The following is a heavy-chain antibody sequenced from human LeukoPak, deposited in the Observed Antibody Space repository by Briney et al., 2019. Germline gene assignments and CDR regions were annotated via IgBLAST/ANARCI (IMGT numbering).Heavy chain of an antibody. D-gene: IGHD2-2*01. CDR1: GGTFSSYA. CDR3: ARDIGYCSSTSCLPESYYYYYMDV. Sequence: SVKVYCKASGGTFSSYAISWVRQAPGQGLEWMGGIIPIFGTANYAQKFQGRVTITADESTSAAYMELSSLRSEDTAVYYCARDIGYCSSTSCLPESYYYYYMDVWGKGTTVTVSS. J-gene: IGHJ6*03. CDR2: IIPIFGTA. V-gene: IGHV1-69*13.